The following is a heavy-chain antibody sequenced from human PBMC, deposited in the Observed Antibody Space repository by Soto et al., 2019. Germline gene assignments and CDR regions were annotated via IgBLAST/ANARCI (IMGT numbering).Heavy chain of an antibody. CDR3: ERAISGYVS. J-gene: IGHJ5*02. CDR1: GITYTTYA. Sequence: QVQLVQSGAEVKKPGASVKVACKASGITYTTYAIHWVRQAPGQGLEWMGWINTGNGNTRYSQRFQGRVTLTTDTSASTAYMDVSSLTSEDTDVYYCERAISGYVSWGQGTLLTVSS. CDR2: INTGNGNT. V-gene: IGHV1-3*04. D-gene: IGHD5-12*01.